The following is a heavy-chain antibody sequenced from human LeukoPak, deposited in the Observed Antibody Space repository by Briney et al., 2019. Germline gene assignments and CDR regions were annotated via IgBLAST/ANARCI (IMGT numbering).Heavy chain of an antibody. CDR1: GFTFSDAW. V-gene: IGHV3-30-3*01. J-gene: IGHJ4*02. D-gene: IGHD6-19*01. Sequence: GGSLRLSCAASGFTFSDAWMSWVRQAPGKGLEWVAVISYDGSNKYYADSVKGRFTISRDNPENTLYLQMNSLRADDTAVFYCARDRRLVRSLFDYWGQGTLVTVSS. CDR2: ISYDGSNK. CDR3: ARDRRLVRSLFDY.